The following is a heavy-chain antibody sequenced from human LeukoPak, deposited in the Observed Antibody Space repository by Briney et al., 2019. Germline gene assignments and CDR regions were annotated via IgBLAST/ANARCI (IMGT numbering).Heavy chain of an antibody. V-gene: IGHV1-2*02. J-gene: IGHJ1*01. Sequence: ASVKVSCKASGYTFTGYYIHWVRQAPGQGLEWMGWINPNSGGTNYAQKFQGRVTMTRDTSISTAYMELSRLRSDDTAVYYCARASTVTTIVSGQYFQHWGQGTLVTVSS. D-gene: IGHD4-17*01. CDR2: INPNSGGT. CDR1: GYTFTGYY. CDR3: ARASTVTTIVSGQYFQH.